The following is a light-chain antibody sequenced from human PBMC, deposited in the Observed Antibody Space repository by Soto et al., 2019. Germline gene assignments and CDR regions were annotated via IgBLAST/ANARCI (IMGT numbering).Light chain of an antibody. J-gene: IGLJ1*01. V-gene: IGLV3-21*02. CDR1: NIGSKS. CDR2: ADD. Sequence: SYELTQPPSVSVAPGQTARITCGGHNIGSKSVHWYQQKPRQAPVLVVYADDDRPSGIPERISGSNSGNTATLTISRVEAGDEAYYSCQLWVSTRDHHVSGSGTTVTVL. CDR3: QLWVSTRDHHV.